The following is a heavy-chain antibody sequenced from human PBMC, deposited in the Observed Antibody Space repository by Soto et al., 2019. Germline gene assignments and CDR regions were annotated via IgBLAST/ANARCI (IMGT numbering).Heavy chain of an antibody. D-gene: IGHD4-17*01. J-gene: IGHJ2*01. CDR3: ARELSFVFYTYGDRQDLHSFSTRRTSDL. V-gene: IGHV4-61*01. CDR1: GGIVSSGCYY. CDR2: IYYSGST. Sequence: SEELPVTRTGSGGIVSSGCYYWCWLRQPQGKGLEWIGYIYYSGSTNYNPSLKSRVTISVDTSKNQFSLKLSSVTAADTAVYYCARELSFVFYTYGDRQDLHSFSTRRTSDL.